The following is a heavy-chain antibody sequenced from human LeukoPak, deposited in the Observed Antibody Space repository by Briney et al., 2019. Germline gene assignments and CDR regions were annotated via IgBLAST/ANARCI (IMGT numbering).Heavy chain of an antibody. J-gene: IGHJ4*02. CDR1: GFTFSSYG. D-gene: IGHD6-6*01. V-gene: IGHV3-30*02. CDR2: IRYDGSNK. Sequence: GGSLRLSCAASGFTFSSYGMHWVRQAPGKGLEWVAFIRYDGSNKYYADSVKGRFTISRDNSKNTLYLQMNSLRAEDTAVYYCAKVRGQLVHYFDYWGQGTLVTVSS. CDR3: AKVRGQLVHYFDY.